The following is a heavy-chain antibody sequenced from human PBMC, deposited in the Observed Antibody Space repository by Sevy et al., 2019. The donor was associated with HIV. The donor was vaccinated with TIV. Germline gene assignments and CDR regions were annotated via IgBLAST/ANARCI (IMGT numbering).Heavy chain of an antibody. V-gene: IGHV1-18*01. J-gene: IGHJ6*02. CDR3: ARDPRGRDIAAAGTMGYYYYGMDV. CDR1: GYTFTSYG. Sequence: ASVKVSCKASGYTFTSYGISWVRQAPGQGLEWMGWISAYNGNTNYAQKLQGRVTMTTDTSTSTAYMELRSLRSDDTGVYYCARDPRGRDIAAAGTMGYYYYGMDVWGQGTTVTVSS. CDR2: ISAYNGNT. D-gene: IGHD6-13*01.